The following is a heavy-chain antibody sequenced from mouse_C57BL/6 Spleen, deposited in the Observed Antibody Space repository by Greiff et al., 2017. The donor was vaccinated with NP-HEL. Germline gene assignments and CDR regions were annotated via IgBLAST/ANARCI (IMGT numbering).Heavy chain of an antibody. CDR2: ISDGGSYT. J-gene: IGHJ2*01. CDR3: ARGTTVVATDYFDY. CDR1: GFTFSSYA. V-gene: IGHV5-4*03. D-gene: IGHD1-1*01. Sequence: EVNVVESGGGLVKPGGSLKLSCAASGFTFSSYAMSWVRQTPEKRLEWVATISDGGSYTYYPDNVKGRFTISRDNAKNNLYLQMSHLKSEDTAMYYCARGTTVVATDYFDYWGQGTTLTVSS.